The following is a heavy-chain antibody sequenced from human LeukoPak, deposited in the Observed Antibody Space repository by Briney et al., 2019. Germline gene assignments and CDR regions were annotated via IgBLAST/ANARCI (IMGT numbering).Heavy chain of an antibody. CDR3: ARVTSGSYDYYYYMDV. J-gene: IGHJ6*03. CDR1: GGSISSYY. V-gene: IGHV4-59*12. CDR2: IYYSGST. Sequence: ASETLSLTCTVSGGSISSYYWSWIRQPPGKGLEWIGYIYYSGSTNYNPSLKSRVTISVDTSKNQFSLKLSSVTAADTAVYYCARVTSGSYDYYYYMDVWGKGTTVTVSS. D-gene: IGHD1-26*01.